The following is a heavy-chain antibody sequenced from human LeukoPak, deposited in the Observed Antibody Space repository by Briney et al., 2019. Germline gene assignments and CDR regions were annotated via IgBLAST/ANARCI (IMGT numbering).Heavy chain of an antibody. J-gene: IGHJ6*02. Sequence: GESLKISCKGSGYSFISYWIAWVRQMPGKGLEWMGIIYPGDSDTRYSPSSQSQVTISADKSISPAYLQCSSLKASATAMYYCARLDTRRFGYSYYYSYAMDVWGQGTTVTVSS. CDR2: IYPGDSDT. CDR1: GYSFISYW. V-gene: IGHV5-51*01. D-gene: IGHD5-24*01. CDR3: ARLDTRRFGYSYYYSYAMDV.